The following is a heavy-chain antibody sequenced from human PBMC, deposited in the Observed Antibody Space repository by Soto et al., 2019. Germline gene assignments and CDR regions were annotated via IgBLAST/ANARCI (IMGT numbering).Heavy chain of an antibody. CDR2: MNPNSGNT. D-gene: IGHD3-9*01. CDR1: GYTFTSYD. J-gene: IGHJ6*02. Sequence: QVQLVQSGAEVKKPGASVKVSCKASGYTFTSYDINWVRQATGQGLEWMGWMNPNSGNTGYAQKFQGRVTMTRNTSISTAYMELSSLRSEDTAVYYCARDPLRYFDLPHYYYGMDVWGQGTTVTVSS. V-gene: IGHV1-8*01. CDR3: ARDPLRYFDLPHYYYGMDV.